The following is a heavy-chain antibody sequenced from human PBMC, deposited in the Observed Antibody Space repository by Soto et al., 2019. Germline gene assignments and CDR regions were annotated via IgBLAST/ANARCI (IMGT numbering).Heavy chain of an antibody. CDR2: IYYSGST. Sequence: SETLTLTCTVSGGSISSGDYYWSWIRQPPGKGLEWIGYIYYSGSTYYNPSLKSRVTISVDTSKNQFSLKLSSVTAADTAVYYCARFVLGYCSGGSCPSHDYWGQGTLVTV. V-gene: IGHV4-30-4*01. D-gene: IGHD2-15*01. J-gene: IGHJ4*02. CDR1: GGSISSGDYY. CDR3: ARFVLGYCSGGSCPSHDY.